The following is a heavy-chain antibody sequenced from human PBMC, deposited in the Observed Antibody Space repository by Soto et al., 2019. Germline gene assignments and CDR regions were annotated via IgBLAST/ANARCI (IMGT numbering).Heavy chain of an antibody. V-gene: IGHV4-59*01. J-gene: IGHJ3*02. D-gene: IGHD4-17*01. CDR1: GDSLTYSY. CDR2: IYYSGTT. CDR3: ACQTTHDAFDI. Sequence: SETLSLTCTVSGDSLTYSYWSWIRQAPGKELEWIGYIYYSGTTNYNPSLKSRVTISVDTSKNQFSLKLSSVTAADTAVYYCACQTTHDAFDIWGQRTMVTVSS.